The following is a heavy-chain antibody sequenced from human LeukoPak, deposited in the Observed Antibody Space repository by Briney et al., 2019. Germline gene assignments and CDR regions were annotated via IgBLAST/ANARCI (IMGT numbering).Heavy chain of an antibody. J-gene: IGHJ4*02. V-gene: IGHV3-7*01. Sequence: PGGSLRLSCAASSFTFSNYYMGWVRQAPGKGLEWVANINQDGSEKNYVDSVKGRFTISRDNAKNSLYLQMDSLRAEDTAVYYCARDFNWGIFDYWGQGILVTVSS. CDR3: ARDFNWGIFDY. D-gene: IGHD7-27*01. CDR2: INQDGSEK. CDR1: SFTFSNYY.